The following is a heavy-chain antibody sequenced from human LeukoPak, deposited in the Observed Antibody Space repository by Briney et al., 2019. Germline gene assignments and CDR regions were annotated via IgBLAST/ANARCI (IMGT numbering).Heavy chain of an antibody. Sequence: ASVKVSCKASGGTFSSYAISWVRQAPGQGLEWMGGIIPIFGTANYAQKFQGRVTITADESTSTAYMELSSLRAEDTAVYYCARSGDYAPSPFDYWGQGTLVTVSS. CDR1: GGTFSSYA. V-gene: IGHV1-69*13. D-gene: IGHD4-17*01. CDR2: IIPIFGTA. J-gene: IGHJ4*02. CDR3: ARSGDYAPSPFDY.